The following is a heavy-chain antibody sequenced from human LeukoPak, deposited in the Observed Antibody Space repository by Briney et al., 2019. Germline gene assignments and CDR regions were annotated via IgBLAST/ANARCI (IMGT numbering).Heavy chain of an antibody. CDR2: IYYSGNT. CDR3: ARHAVGTIRAFDI. Sequence: SESLSLTCAVSGVSISSGYWSWIRQPPGKGLEWIGYIYYSGNTNYNPSLKTRVTISVDSSKNKFSLKLNSVAAADTAVYFCARHAVGTIRAFDIWGEGTMVTVSS. D-gene: IGHD1-26*01. J-gene: IGHJ3*02. V-gene: IGHV4-59*01. CDR1: GVSISSGY.